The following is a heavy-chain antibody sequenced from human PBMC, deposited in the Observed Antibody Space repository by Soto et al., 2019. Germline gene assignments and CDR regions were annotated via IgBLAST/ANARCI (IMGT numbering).Heavy chain of an antibody. CDR2: IYPSGST. CDR1: GGSISSSYW. CDR3: ARGGDYRLDY. D-gene: IGHD4-17*01. V-gene: IGHV4-4*02. Sequence: QVQLQESGPGLVKPSGTLSLTCAVSGGSISSSYWWSWVRQSPEKGLEWIGEIYPSGSTNYNPSLKRRTTISLDKSKTQFSLKLSSVTAADTAVYYCARGGDYRLDYWGQGTLVTVSS. J-gene: IGHJ4*02.